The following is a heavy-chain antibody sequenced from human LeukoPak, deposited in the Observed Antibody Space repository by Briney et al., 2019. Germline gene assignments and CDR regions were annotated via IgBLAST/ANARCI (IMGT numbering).Heavy chain of an antibody. CDR1: GFTFSSYA. D-gene: IGHD5-12*01. CDR2: ITGSGGST. Sequence: PGGSLRLSCVASGFTFSSYAMSWVRQAPGKGLEWVSAITGSGGSTLYADSVRGRFTISRDNSMNTVYLQMNNLRDDDTAVYYCAKDRWANRGNAAYDPFDSWGQGTLVTVSS. J-gene: IGHJ4*02. CDR3: AKDRWANRGNAAYDPFDS. V-gene: IGHV3-23*01.